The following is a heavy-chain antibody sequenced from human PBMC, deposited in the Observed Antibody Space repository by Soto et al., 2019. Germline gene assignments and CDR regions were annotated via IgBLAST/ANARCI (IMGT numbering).Heavy chain of an antibody. J-gene: IGHJ5*02. CDR2: ISSSSSTI. CDR3: ARGPLRYFDWSNLNWFDP. D-gene: IGHD3-9*01. CDR1: GFTFSTYS. V-gene: IGHV3-48*01. Sequence: PGGSLRLSCAASGFTFSTYSMNWVRQAPGKGLEWVSYISSSSSTIFYTDSVKGRFTVSRDNAKNSLYLQMNSLRAADTAVYYCARGPLRYFDWSNLNWFDPWGQGTLVTVSS.